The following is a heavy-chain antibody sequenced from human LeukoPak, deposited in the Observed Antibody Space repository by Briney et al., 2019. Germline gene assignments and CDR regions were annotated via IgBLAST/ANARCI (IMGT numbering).Heavy chain of an antibody. CDR1: GGSITNYY. Sequence: SETLSLTCTVSGGSITNYYWSWIRQPPGTGLEWIGYAYYGGSTNYNPSLKSRLTISVDTSTNQFSLKLSSVTAADTAVYYCARGGSYGYYWGQGTLVTVSS. CDR2: AYYGGST. CDR3: ARGGSYGYY. D-gene: IGHD5-18*01. V-gene: IGHV4-59*01. J-gene: IGHJ4*02.